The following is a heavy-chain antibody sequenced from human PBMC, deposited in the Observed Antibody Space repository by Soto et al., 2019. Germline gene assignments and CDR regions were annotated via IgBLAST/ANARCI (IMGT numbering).Heavy chain of an antibody. J-gene: IGHJ4*02. CDR3: VKAGACTAMVTFDY. CDR1: GFTFSSYA. CDR2: ISSNGGST. V-gene: IGHV3-64D*08. D-gene: IGHD5-18*01. Sequence: PGGSLRLSCSASGFTFSSYAMHWVRQAPGKGLEYVSAISSNGGSTYYADSVKGRFTISRDNSKNTLYLQMSSLRAEDTAVYYYVKAGACTAMVTFDYWGQGTLVTVSS.